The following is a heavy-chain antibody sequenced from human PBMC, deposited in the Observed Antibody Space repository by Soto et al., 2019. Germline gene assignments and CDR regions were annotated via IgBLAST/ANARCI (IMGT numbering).Heavy chain of an antibody. CDR3: ARGYSYGYDPVDY. CDR2: ISSSGSYT. CDR1: GFTFSDYY. V-gene: IGHV3-11*06. Sequence: GGSLRLSCAASGFTFSDYYMSWIRQAPGKGLGWVSYISSSGSYTNYADSVKGRFTISRDNAKNSLYLQMNSLRAEDTAVYYCARGYSYGYDPVDYWGQGTLVTVSS. D-gene: IGHD5-18*01. J-gene: IGHJ4*02.